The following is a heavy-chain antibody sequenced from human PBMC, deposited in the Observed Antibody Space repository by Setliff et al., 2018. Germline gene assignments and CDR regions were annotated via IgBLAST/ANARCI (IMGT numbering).Heavy chain of an antibody. CDR3: ARATYYYDSSGYFLDAFDI. CDR1: GGTFSSYA. J-gene: IGHJ3*02. CDR2: IIPIFGTA. D-gene: IGHD3-22*01. V-gene: IGHV1-69*05. Sequence: GASVKVSCKASGGTFSSYAISWARQAPGQGLEWMGGIIPIFGTANYAQKFQGRVTITTDESTSTAYMELSSLRSEDTAVYYCARATYYYDSSGYFLDAFDIWGQGTMVTVSS.